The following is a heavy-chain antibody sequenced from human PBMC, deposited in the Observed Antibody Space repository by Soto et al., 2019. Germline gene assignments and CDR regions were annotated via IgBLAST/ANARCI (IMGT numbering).Heavy chain of an antibody. Sequence: EVQLVESGGGLVQPGGSLKLSCAASGFTFSGSAMHWVRQASGKGLEWVGRIRSKANSYATAYAASVKGRFTISRDESKNTAYLQRNSLTTEDTAVYYCTRSLVYDYVWWSYRYTGFDYWGQGTLVTVS. J-gene: IGHJ4*02. CDR2: IRSKANSYAT. CDR1: GFTFSGSA. CDR3: TRSLVYDYVWWSYRYTGFDY. D-gene: IGHD3-16*02. V-gene: IGHV3-73*02.